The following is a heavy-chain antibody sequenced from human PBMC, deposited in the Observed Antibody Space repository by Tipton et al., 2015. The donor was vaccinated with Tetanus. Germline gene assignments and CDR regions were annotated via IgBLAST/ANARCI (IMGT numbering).Heavy chain of an antibody. CDR3: TRTISNDYVAA. J-gene: IGHJ4*02. V-gene: IGHV3-53*01. CDR2: IYSGGTT. CDR1: GFTVSSNF. Sequence: SLRLSYAASGFTVSSNFMSWVRQAPGEGLEWVSIIYSGGTTYYADSVKGRFTISRDNSRNTLYLQMSSLRVEDTAVYYCTRTISNDYVAAWGQGTLVTVSS. D-gene: IGHD4-17*01.